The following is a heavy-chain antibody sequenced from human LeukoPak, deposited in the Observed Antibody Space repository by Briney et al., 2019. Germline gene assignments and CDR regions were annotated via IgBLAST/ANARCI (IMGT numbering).Heavy chain of an antibody. Sequence: QPGVSLRLSCAASGFTFSSFAMRWVRQAPGEGLEWVSAIRGSGGSTYYADSVKGRFTISRDNSKNTLYLQMNSLRADDTALYYCAICYRSTSCYAGLNVWGQGTLVTVSS. CDR1: GFTFSSFA. CDR2: IRGSGGST. J-gene: IGHJ4*02. V-gene: IGHV3-23*01. CDR3: AICYRSTSCYAGLNV. D-gene: IGHD2-2*01.